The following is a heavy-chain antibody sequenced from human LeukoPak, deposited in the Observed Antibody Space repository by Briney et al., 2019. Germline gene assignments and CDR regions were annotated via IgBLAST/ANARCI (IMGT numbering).Heavy chain of an antibody. CDR2: IYYSGST. V-gene: IGHV4-39*01. CDR1: GGSISSSSYY. J-gene: IGHJ4*02. CDR3: AGGFYGDWGAKNY. D-gene: IGHD4-17*01. Sequence: SETLSLTCTVSGGSISSSSYYWGWIRPPPGKGLEWIGSIYYSGSTYYNPSLKSRVTISVDTSKTQFSLKLSSVTAADTAVYYCAGGFYGDWGAKNYWGQGSLVTVSS.